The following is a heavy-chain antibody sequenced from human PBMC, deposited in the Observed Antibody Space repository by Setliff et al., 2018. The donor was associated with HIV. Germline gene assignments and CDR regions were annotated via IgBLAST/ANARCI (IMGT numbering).Heavy chain of an antibody. CDR2: ISYDASNI. CDR3: AREAGKYQVLSPGSWFDP. CDR1: GFTFSYYT. D-gene: IGHD2-2*01. V-gene: IGHV3-30*04. J-gene: IGHJ5*02. Sequence: PGGSLRLSCAASGFTFSYYTMHWIRQTPDNGLEWVAVISYDASNIYYADSVKGRFTISRDNSKNTLYLQMNDLRSVDTAVYYCAREAGKYQVLSPGSWFDPWGQGTLVTVSS.